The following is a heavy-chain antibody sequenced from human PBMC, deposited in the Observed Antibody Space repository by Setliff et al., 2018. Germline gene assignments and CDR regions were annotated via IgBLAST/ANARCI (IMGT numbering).Heavy chain of an antibody. D-gene: IGHD2-21*01. J-gene: IGHJ4*02. Sequence: SETLSLTCAVSGYSIGRDYYWGWIRQPPGKGLEWIGSIYHSGRTYDNPSLKSRVTVSIDTSKNQFSLKINSVTAADTAVYYCARHSSTGAFDFWVQGTLGTVSS. V-gene: IGHV4-38-2*01. CDR2: IYHSGRT. CDR3: ARHSSTGAFDF. CDR1: GYSIGRDYY.